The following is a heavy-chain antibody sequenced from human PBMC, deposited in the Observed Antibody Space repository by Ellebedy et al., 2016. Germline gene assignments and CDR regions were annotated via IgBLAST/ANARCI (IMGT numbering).Heavy chain of an antibody. V-gene: IGHV3-23*01. Sequence: GGSLRLSXVASEFNVNKYAMSWVRQAPGKGLEWVSTLGGNGNDDDGADFYADSVKGRFTISRDDSKNTVYLQMNSLRAEDTAVYYCAKGEGKRGSKTYYNCPFDSWGQGTLVTVSS. CDR3: AKGEGKRGSKTYYNCPFDS. CDR1: EFNVNKYA. D-gene: IGHD3-10*01. CDR2: LGGNGNDDDGA. J-gene: IGHJ4*02.